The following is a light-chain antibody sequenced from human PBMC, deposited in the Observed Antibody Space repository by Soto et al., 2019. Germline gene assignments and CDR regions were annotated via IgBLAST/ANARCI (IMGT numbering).Light chain of an antibody. CDR1: QSVSSN. CDR2: SAS. J-gene: IGKJ1*01. Sequence: EIVMTQSPATLSVSPGERATLSCRASQSVSSNLAWYQQKPGQAPRLLIYSASTRVTGIPARFSGSGSGTEFTLTISSLQSEDFAVYYCQQYYNWPPWTFGQGTKVEIK. CDR3: QQYYNWPPWT. V-gene: IGKV3-15*01.